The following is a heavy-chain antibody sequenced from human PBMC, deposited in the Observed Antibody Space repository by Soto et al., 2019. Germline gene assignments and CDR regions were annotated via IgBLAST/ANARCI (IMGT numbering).Heavy chain of an antibody. V-gene: IGHV5-51*01. CDR3: ARRRSYYSGGSCYSGLDYYYGMDV. J-gene: IGHJ6*02. D-gene: IGHD2-15*01. CDR2: IYPGDSDT. Sequence: PGESLKISCNGSGYSFTSYWIGWVRQMPGKGLEWMGIIYPGDSDTRYSPSFQGQVTISADKSISTAYLQWSSLKASDTAMYYCARRRSYYSGGSCYSGLDYYYGMDVWGQGTKVTVSS. CDR1: GYSFTSYW.